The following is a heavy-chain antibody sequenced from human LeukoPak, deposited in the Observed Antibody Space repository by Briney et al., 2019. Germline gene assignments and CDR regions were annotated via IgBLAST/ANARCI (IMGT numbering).Heavy chain of an antibody. J-gene: IGHJ5*02. CDR2: IYYSGST. CDR1: GGSISSYY. V-gene: IGHV4-59*01. CDR3: ARALYDFWSGYYGAWFDP. D-gene: IGHD3-3*01. Sequence: SETLSLTCTVSGGSISSYYWSWIRQPPGKGLEWIGYIYYSGSTNYNPSLKSRVTISVDTSKNQFSLKLSSVTAADMAVYYCARALYDFWSGYYGAWFDPWGQGTLVTVSS.